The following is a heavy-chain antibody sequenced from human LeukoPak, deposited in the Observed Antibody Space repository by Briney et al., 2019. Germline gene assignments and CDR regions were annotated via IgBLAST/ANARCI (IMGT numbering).Heavy chain of an antibody. Sequence: GGSLRLSCAASGFTFSSYSMNWVRQAPGKGLEWVSSISSSSSYIYYADSVKGRFTISRDNAKSSLYLQMNSLRAEDTAVYFCARGPYSYDSSGAFDIWGQGTMVTVSS. J-gene: IGHJ3*02. V-gene: IGHV3-21*04. CDR3: ARGPYSYDSSGAFDI. CDR2: ISSSSSYI. D-gene: IGHD3-22*01. CDR1: GFTFSSYS.